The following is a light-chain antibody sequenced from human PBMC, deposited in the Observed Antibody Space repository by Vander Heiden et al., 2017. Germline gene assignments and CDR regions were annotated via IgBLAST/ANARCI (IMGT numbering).Light chain of an antibody. Sequence: DIQMNQSPSTLSASVGDRVTITCRASQSISSWLAWYQQKPGKAPKLLIYKASSLESGVPSRFSGSGSGTEFTLTISSLQPDDFATYYCQPYNSYWTFGQGTKVEIK. J-gene: IGKJ1*01. CDR2: KAS. CDR3: QPYNSYWT. V-gene: IGKV1-5*03. CDR1: QSISSW.